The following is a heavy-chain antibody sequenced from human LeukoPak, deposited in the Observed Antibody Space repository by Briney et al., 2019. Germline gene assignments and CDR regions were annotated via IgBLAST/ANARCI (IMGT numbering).Heavy chain of an antibody. J-gene: IGHJ4*02. Sequence: GGSLRLSCAASGFTFSSYGMHWVRQAPGKGLEWVAVISYDGSNKYYADSVKGRFTISRDNSKNTLYLQMNSLRAEDTAVYYCAKDSKVFYDILTVLGSGDYWGQGTLVTVSS. CDR3: AKDSKVFYDILTVLGSGDY. V-gene: IGHV3-30*18. D-gene: IGHD3-9*01. CDR1: GFTFSSYG. CDR2: ISYDGSNK.